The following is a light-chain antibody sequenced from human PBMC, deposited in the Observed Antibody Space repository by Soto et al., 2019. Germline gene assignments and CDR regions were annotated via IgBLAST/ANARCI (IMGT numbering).Light chain of an antibody. CDR1: QSVSSSY. V-gene: IGKV3D-20*02. Sequence: EIVLTQSTGTLSLSPGERATISCRASQSVSSSYLAWYQQKPGQAPRLLIYDASNRATGIPARFSGSGSGTDFTLTISSLEPEEFAVYYCQRRSNWLTCGGGNKVDIK. J-gene: IGKJ4*01. CDR3: QRRSNWLT. CDR2: DAS.